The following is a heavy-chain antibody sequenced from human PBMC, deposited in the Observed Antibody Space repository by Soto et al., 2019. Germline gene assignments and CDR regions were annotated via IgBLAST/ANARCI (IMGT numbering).Heavy chain of an antibody. V-gene: IGHV4-39*01. J-gene: IGHJ5*02. D-gene: IGHD1-1*01. CDR2: LYYSGTT. CDR1: SGSISSRNYY. CDR3: ARLDWNTLFDP. Sequence: QLQLQESGPGLAKPSETLSLTCTVASGSISSRNYYWGWIRQPPGKGLEWIGHLYYSGTTYYNPSLKTRVTMSIDTSKNQFSLKLSFVTAADTDVYYCARLDWNTLFDPWGQGALVTVFS.